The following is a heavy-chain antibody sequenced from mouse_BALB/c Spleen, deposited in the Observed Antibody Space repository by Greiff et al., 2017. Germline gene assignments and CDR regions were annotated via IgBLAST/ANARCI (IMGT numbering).Heavy chain of an antibody. CDR1: GYSITSDYA. CDR2: ISYSGST. CDR3: ARSGGYGGNYVDYAMDY. V-gene: IGHV3-2*02. Sequence: EVQLVESGPGLVKPSQSLSLTCTVTGYSITSDYAWNWIRQFPGNKLEWMGYISYSGSTSYNPSLKSRISITRDTSKNQFFLQLNSVTTEDTATYYCARSGGYGGNYVDYAMDYWGQGTSVTVSS. D-gene: IGHD1-1*02. J-gene: IGHJ4*01.